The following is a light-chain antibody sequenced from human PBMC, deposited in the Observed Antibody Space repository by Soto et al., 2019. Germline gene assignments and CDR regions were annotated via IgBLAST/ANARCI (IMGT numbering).Light chain of an antibody. J-gene: IGKJ1*01. CDR1: QSVSSSY. CDR3: QQYGSSPVT. V-gene: IGKV3-20*01. Sequence: EIVLTQSPGTLSLSLGERATLSCRASQSVSSSYFAWYQQKPGQAPRLLIYGTSNRATGIPDRFSGSGSGTDFTLTISRLDPEDFAVYYCQQYGSSPVTFGQGTKVEIK. CDR2: GTS.